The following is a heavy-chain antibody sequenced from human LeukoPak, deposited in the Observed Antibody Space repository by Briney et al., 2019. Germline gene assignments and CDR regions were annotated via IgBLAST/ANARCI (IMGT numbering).Heavy chain of an antibody. Sequence: GGSLRLSCAASGFTLTSYAMSWVRQAPGKGLEWVSLISASGTNTYYADSVKGRFTISRDNSKHTLSLQMNSLRAEDTAVYYCAKDVRVGGGGMDVWGQGTPVTVSS. V-gene: IGHV3-23*01. CDR2: ISASGTNT. D-gene: IGHD1-26*01. CDR3: AKDVRVGGGGMDV. J-gene: IGHJ6*02. CDR1: GFTLTSYA.